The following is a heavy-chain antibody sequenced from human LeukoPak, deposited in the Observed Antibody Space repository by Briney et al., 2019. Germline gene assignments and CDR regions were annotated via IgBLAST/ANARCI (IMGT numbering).Heavy chain of an antibody. J-gene: IGHJ6*02. CDR2: FDPEDGET. CDR3: ATEHYGDYSPYYYYGMDV. CDR1: GYTLTELS. Sequence: ASVKVSCKVSGYTLTELSMHWVRQAPGKGLGWMGGFDPEDGETIYAQKFQGRVTMTEDTSTDTAYMELSSLRSEGTAVYYCATEHYGDYSPYYYYGMDVWGQGTTVTVSS. V-gene: IGHV1-24*01. D-gene: IGHD4-17*01.